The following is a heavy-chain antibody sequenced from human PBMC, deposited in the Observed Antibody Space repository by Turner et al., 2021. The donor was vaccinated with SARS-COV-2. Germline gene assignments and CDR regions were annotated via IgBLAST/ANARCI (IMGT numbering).Heavy chain of an antibody. J-gene: IGHJ4*02. Sequence: QVQLQESGPGLVKHSETLSLTCTVSGDSISSYYWSWIRQPPGKGLEWIGYIYSSGSTNYNPSLKSRVTISVDTSKNHFSLKLSSVTAADAAVYYCARGFDYWGQGTLVTVSS. CDR1: GDSISSYY. CDR3: ARGFDY. V-gene: IGHV4-59*01. CDR2: IYSSGST.